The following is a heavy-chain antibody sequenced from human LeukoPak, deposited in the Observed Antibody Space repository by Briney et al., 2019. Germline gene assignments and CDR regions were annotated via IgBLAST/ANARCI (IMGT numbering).Heavy chain of an antibody. CDR3: ANEEYTGSCDQCRGGLDQ. CDR2: ISGSGSTR. J-gene: IGHJ4*02. Sequence: PGGSLRLSCAASGFIFSNFAMSWVRQAPGKGLEWVSSISGSGSTRYYADSVKGRFTISRDNSKNTVFLQMNSLRADDTAVYYCANEEYTGSCDQCRGGLDQWGQGNLVTVSS. CDR1: GFIFSNFA. V-gene: IGHV3-23*01. D-gene: IGHD1-26*01.